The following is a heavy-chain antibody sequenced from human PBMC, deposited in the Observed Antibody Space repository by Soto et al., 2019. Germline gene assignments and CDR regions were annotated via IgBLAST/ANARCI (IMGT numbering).Heavy chain of an antibody. Sequence: SETLSLTCTVSGGSISSGDYYWSWIRQPPGKGLEWIGYIYYSGSTYYNPSLKSRVTISVDTSKNQFSLKLSSVTAADTAVYYCARHDSGGSYYYYYYMDVWGKGTTVTVSS. CDR1: GGSISSGDYY. CDR3: ARHDSGGSYYYYYYMDV. J-gene: IGHJ6*03. V-gene: IGHV4-30-4*01. D-gene: IGHD2-15*01. CDR2: IYYSGST.